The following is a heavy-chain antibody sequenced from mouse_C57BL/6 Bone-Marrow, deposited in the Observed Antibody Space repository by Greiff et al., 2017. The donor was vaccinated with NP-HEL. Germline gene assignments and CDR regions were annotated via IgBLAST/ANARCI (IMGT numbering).Heavy chain of an antibody. V-gene: IGHV1-80*01. CDR2: IYPGDGDT. J-gene: IGHJ1*03. CDR1: GYAFSSYW. CDR3: ARGVPVWYFDV. Sequence: VKLQESGAELVKPGASVKISCKASGYAFSSYWMNWVKQRPGKGLEWIGQIYPGDGDTNYNGKFKGKATLTADKSSSTAYMQLSSLTSEDSAVYFCARGVPVWYFDVWGTGTTVTVSS.